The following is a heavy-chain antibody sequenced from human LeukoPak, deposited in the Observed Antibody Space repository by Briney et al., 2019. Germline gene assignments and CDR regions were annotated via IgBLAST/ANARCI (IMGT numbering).Heavy chain of an antibody. V-gene: IGHV3-9*01. Sequence: GGSLRLSCAASGFTFDDYAMHWVRQAPGKGLEWVSGISWNSGSIGYADSVKGRFTISRDNAKNSLYLQMNSLRAEDTALYYCATLTGSQEDYWGQGTLVTVSS. CDR3: ATLTGSQEDY. CDR1: GFTFDDYA. J-gene: IGHJ4*02. CDR2: ISWNSGSI. D-gene: IGHD3-9*01.